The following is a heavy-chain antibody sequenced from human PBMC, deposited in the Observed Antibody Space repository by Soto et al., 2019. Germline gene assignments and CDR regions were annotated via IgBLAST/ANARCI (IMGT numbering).Heavy chain of an antibody. CDR2: IYYSGST. D-gene: IGHD3-16*02. CDR1: GGSISSYY. CDR3: ARLRPPIVMN. Sequence: SETLSLTCTVSGGSISSYYWSWIRQPPGKGLEWIGYIYYSGSTNYNPSLKSRVTISVDTSKNQFSLKLSSVTAADTAVYYCARLRPPIVMNWGPGTLVTVSS. J-gene: IGHJ4*02. V-gene: IGHV4-59*08.